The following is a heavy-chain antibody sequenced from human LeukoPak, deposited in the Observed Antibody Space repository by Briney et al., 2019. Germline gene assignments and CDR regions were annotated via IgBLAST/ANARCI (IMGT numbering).Heavy chain of an antibody. CDR1: GGTFSSYA. D-gene: IGHD3-3*01. CDR3: ARSPLRGYDFCSV. V-gene: IGHV1-69*05. J-gene: IGHJ4*02. Sequence: ASVKVSCKASGGTFSSYAISWVRQAPGQGLEWMGGIIPIFGTANYAQKFQGRVTITTDESTSTAYMELSSLRSEDTAVYYCARSPLRGYDFCSVWGQGTLVTVSS. CDR2: IIPIFGTA.